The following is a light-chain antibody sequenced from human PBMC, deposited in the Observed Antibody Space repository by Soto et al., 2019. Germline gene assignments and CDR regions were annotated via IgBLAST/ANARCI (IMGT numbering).Light chain of an antibody. CDR1: QTIDNT. CDR2: DAS. J-gene: IGKJ5*01. V-gene: IGKV3-15*01. Sequence: EIVMTQYPATLSLSPGERATLSCRASQTIDNTLAWYQRKPGQAPRLLIYDASTRATGVPARFSGSGSGTDFTLTISRLEPEDFAVYYCHQYGNSPLTFGQGTRLEIK. CDR3: HQYGNSPLT.